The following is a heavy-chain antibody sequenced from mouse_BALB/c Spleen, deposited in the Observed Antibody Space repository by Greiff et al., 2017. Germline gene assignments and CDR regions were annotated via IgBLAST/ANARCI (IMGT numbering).Heavy chain of an antibody. CDR1: GYTFTDYA. D-gene: IGHD2-3*01. CDR2: ISTYYGDA. J-gene: IGHJ4*01. Sequence: VKLMESGAELVRPGVSVKISCKGSGYTFTDYAMHWVKQSHAKSLEWIGVISTYYGDASYNQKFKGKATMTVDKSSSTAYMELARLTSEDSAIYYCAGWLLNAMDYWGQGTSVTVSS. CDR3: AGWLLNAMDY. V-gene: IGHV1S137*01.